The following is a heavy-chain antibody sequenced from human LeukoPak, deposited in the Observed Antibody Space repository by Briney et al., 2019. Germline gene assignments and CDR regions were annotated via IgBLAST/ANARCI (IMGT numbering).Heavy chain of an antibody. V-gene: IGHV3-7*04. CDR1: GFPLSRYW. J-gene: IGHJ4*02. CDR2: IKPDGSEK. D-gene: IGHD6-13*01. CDR3: ARLAAGSDHFDY. Sequence: PGVSLRLSCAASGFPLSRYWMSWVRQAPGKGLEWVANIKPDGSEKHYVDSVKGRFTFSRDNAKNSLYLQMNGLRAEDMAVYYCARLAAGSDHFDYWGQGTLVTVSS.